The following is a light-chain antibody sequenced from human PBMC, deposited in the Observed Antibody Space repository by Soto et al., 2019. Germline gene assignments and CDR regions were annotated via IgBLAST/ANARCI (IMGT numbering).Light chain of an antibody. CDR1: QGIRND. V-gene: IGKV1-6*01. CDR3: LQDYSYPLT. CDR2: VAS. Sequence: AIQMTQSPSSLSASVVDRVTITCRASQGIRNDLGWYQQKPGKAPKLLIYVASTLQSGVPSRFSGSGYGTDFTLTISSLQPEDFATYYCLQDYSYPLTFGGGTKVDIK. J-gene: IGKJ4*01.